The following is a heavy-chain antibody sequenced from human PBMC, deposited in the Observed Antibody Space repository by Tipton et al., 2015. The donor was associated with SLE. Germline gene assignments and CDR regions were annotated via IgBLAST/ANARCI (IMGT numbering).Heavy chain of an antibody. J-gene: IGHJ1*01. D-gene: IGHD4-23*01. CDR3: ARDGGGNFVYFHH. CDR2: INPSGGGT. Sequence: QLVQSGAEVRKPGASVKVSCKASGYTFTSYYMHWVRQAPGQGLEWMGIINPSGGGTSYAQKFQGRVTLTRDTSTSTVYMELSSLTSEDTAVYYCARDGGGNFVYFHHWGQGTLVTVSS. CDR1: GYTFTSYY. V-gene: IGHV1-46*01.